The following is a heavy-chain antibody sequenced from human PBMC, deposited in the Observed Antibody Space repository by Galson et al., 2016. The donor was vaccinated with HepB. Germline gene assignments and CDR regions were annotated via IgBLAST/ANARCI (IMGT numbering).Heavy chain of an antibody. CDR3: VRDRDRTLDY. Sequence: SVKVSCKASGYTFTTYGISWVRQAPGQGLEWMGWISTYSGDTNHAQELQGRVTMTTDRSTNTAYMELRNLTSDDPAVYYCVRDRDRTLDYWGQGTLVTVSS. V-gene: IGHV1-18*01. CDR2: ISTYSGDT. D-gene: IGHD1-7*01. J-gene: IGHJ4*02. CDR1: GYTFTTYG.